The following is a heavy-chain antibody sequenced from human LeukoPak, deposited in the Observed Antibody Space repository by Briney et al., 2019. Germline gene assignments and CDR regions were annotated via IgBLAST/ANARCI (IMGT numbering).Heavy chain of an antibody. Sequence: GGSLRLSCVASGFTFSNYWMHWVRQDPGKGLVWVSAISGSGGSTYYADSVKGRFTISRDNSKNTLYLQMNSLRAEDTSIYFCAKALEQETVIALDSWGQGTLVTVSS. CDR1: GFTFSNYW. CDR2: ISGSGGST. CDR3: AKALEQETVIALDS. J-gene: IGHJ4*02. D-gene: IGHD6-13*01. V-gene: IGHV3-23*01.